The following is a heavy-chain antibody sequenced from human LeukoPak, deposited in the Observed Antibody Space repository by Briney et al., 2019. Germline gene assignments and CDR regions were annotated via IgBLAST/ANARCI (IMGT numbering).Heavy chain of an antibody. V-gene: IGHV3-7*01. CDR1: GFTFSSYA. J-gene: IGHJ4*02. CDR3: ARKREAFDY. CDR2: IKQDGSEK. Sequence: GGSLRLSCAASGFTFSSYAMSWVRQAPGKGLEWVANIKQDGSEKYYVDSVKGRFTISRDNAKSSLYLQMNSLRAEDTAVYYCARKREAFDYWGQGTLVTVSS.